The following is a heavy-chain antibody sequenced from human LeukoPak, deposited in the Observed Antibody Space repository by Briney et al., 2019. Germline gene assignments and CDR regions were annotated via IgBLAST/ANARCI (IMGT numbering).Heavy chain of an antibody. J-gene: IGHJ4*02. CDR2: ISGSGGST. Sequence: GGSLRLSCAASGFTFSSYAMSWVRQAAVKGLGWVSAISGSGGSTYYADSVKGRFTISRDNSKNTLYLQMNSLRAEDTAVYYCAKGRSGGNIAAHNWGQGTLVTVSS. CDR1: GFTFSSYA. V-gene: IGHV3-23*01. CDR3: AKGRSGGNIAAHN. D-gene: IGHD6-13*01.